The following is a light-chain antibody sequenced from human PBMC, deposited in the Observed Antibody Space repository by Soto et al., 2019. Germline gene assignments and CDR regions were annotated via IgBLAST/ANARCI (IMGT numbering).Light chain of an antibody. V-gene: IGLV2-14*01. Sequence: QSVLTQLASVSGSPGQSITISCTGTSGDIGSYNRVSWYQQHPGNAPNLIIYEVTDRPSGVSNRFSGHKSGNTASLTISGFQAEDEAEYYCSSYTNINTRACVFGTGTKVTVL. CDR2: EVT. J-gene: IGLJ1*01. CDR3: SSYTNINTRACV. CDR1: SGDIGSYNR.